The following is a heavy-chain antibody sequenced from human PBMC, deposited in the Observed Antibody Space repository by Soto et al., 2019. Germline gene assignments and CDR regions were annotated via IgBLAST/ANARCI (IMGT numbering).Heavy chain of an antibody. Sequence: QVQLVQSGAEVKKPGSSVKVSCKASGDTFTTNSLNWVRQAPGQGLEWMGGIIPVVGTTKYAQKYQYRVTITGDKSTNTAYMELSSLRSDDTAVYYCARGLLYATTYFDYWGQGTPVTVSS. J-gene: IGHJ4*02. V-gene: IGHV1-69*06. CDR2: IIPVVGTT. CDR1: GDTFTTNS. CDR3: ARGLLYATTYFDY. D-gene: IGHD2-8*01.